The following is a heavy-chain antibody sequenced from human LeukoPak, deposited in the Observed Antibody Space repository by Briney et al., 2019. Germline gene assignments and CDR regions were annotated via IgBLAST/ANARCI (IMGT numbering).Heavy chain of an antibody. CDR3: ARRFDYGGYDFNHYYMDV. CDR1: GYIFTAYY. Sequence: GASVKVSCKSSGYIFTAYYMHWVRQAPGQGLEWMGWINPNTGATNYAQKFQGRVTMTRDTSMNTAYMDLSRLNSDDTAVYYCARRFDYGGYDFNHYYMDVWGRGTTVTVSS. V-gene: IGHV1-2*02. CDR2: INPNTGAT. J-gene: IGHJ6*03. D-gene: IGHD4-17*01.